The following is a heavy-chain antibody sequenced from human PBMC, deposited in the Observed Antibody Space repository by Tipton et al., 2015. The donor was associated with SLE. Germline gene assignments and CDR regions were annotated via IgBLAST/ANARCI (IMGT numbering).Heavy chain of an antibody. CDR1: GGSISSSSYY. CDR3: ARRRRYSSSWSEVGYFDY. J-gene: IGHJ4*02. Sequence: LRLSCTVSGGSISSSSYYWGWIRQPPGKGLEWIGSIYYSGSTYYNPSLKSRVTISVDTPKNQFSLKLSSVTAADTAVYYCARRRRYSSSWSEVGYFDYWGQGTLVTVSS. V-gene: IGHV4-39*07. CDR2: IYYSGST. D-gene: IGHD6-13*01.